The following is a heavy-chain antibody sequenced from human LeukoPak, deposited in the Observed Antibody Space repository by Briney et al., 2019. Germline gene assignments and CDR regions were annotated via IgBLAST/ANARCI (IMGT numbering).Heavy chain of an antibody. V-gene: IGHV3-74*01. CDR3: TRVDGIGSGYWFDY. D-gene: IGHD3-22*01. Sequence: HPGGSLRLSCAASGFTFSSFLMHWVRQAPGKGLVWVTLITSDGSTTRYADSVKGRFTISRDNAKNTLYLQMNSLRAEDTAVYYCTRVDGIGSGYWFDYWGQGTLVTVFS. J-gene: IGHJ4*02. CDR1: GFTFSSFL. CDR2: ITSDGSTT.